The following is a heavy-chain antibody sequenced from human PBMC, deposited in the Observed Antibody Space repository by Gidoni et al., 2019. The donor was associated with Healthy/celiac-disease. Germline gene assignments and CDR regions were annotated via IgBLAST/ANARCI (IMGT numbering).Heavy chain of an antibody. V-gene: IGHV3-30-3*01. D-gene: IGHD2-8*01. CDR1: GFSFSSYA. Sequence: QVQLVESGGDVVQPGRSLRLYCAACGFSFSSYAMHWVRQASGTGLEWGAVISYEGSNKDYADSVKGRLTISRDKSKNTLYLQMNSLRAEDTAVYYCSRWVRCTNGVCYLDHWGQGTLVTVSS. CDR2: ISYEGSNK. CDR3: SRWVRCTNGVCYLDH. J-gene: IGHJ4*02.